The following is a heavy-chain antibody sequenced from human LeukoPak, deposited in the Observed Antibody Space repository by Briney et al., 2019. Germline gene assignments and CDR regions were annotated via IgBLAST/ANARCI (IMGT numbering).Heavy chain of an antibody. CDR3: ARDKLAYCGGDCYPDA. V-gene: IGHV3-21*01. D-gene: IGHD2-21*02. CDR2: ISSGSTYI. Sequence: PGGSLRLSCAVSGFTFSGDGINSVRQAPGRGLEWVSSISSGSTYIYYAGSVKGRFTISRDNGKNSLYLQMHSLRAEDTAVYYFARDKLAYCGGDCYPDAWGQGTLVTVSS. J-gene: IGHJ5*02. CDR1: GFTFSGDG.